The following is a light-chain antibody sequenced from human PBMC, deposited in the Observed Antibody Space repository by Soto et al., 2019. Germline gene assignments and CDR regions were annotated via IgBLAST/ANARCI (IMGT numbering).Light chain of an antibody. J-gene: IGKJ2*01. Sequence: DIQMTQSPSSLSASVGDRVTITCRASQTITTYLTWYQHKPGKAPKLLIYAAISLQSGVPSRLSGRGSGTNFTLTISSLQHEEFATYYCQQTYSTPHTFGQGTKVEIK. V-gene: IGKV1-39*01. CDR3: QQTYSTPHT. CDR1: QTITTY. CDR2: AAI.